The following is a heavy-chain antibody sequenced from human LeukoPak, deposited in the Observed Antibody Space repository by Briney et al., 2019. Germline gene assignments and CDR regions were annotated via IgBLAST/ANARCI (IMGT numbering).Heavy chain of an antibody. CDR2: MSTRGNNK. CDR1: RFTFSNYA. Sequence: GGSLRLSCAASRFTFSNYAMNWVRQAPGKGLECVASMSTRGNNKYYADSLRGRLTISRDNARNAVSLQMDSLRPDDTAVYYCARINSGTLYGMDVWGRGTTVTVSS. J-gene: IGHJ6*04. CDR3: ARINSGTLYGMDV. D-gene: IGHD7-27*01. V-gene: IGHV3-21*01.